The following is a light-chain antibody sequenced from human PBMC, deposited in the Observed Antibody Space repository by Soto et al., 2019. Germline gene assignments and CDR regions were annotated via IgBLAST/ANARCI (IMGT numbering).Light chain of an antibody. Sequence: DIQMTQSPSTLSASLGDRVTITCRASQSISSWLAWYQQKPGKAPKLLIYKTSDLESGVPSRFSGSGSGKEFTLTISSLQPDDFATYYCQQYNSYSYTFGQGTKLEIK. V-gene: IGKV1-5*03. CDR2: KTS. CDR3: QQYNSYSYT. J-gene: IGKJ2*01. CDR1: QSISSW.